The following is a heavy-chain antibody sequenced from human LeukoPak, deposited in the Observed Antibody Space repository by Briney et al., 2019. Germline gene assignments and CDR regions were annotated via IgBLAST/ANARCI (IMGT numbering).Heavy chain of an antibody. Sequence: PSETLSLTCTVSGGSISSYYWSWIRQPPGKGLEWIGYIYYSGSTNYNPSLKSRVTISVDTSKNQFSLKLSSVTAADTAVYYCARMYSSSWYRGMDVWGQGTTVTVSS. CDR1: GGSISSYY. V-gene: IGHV4-59*08. J-gene: IGHJ6*02. D-gene: IGHD6-13*01. CDR3: ARMYSSSWYRGMDV. CDR2: IYYSGST.